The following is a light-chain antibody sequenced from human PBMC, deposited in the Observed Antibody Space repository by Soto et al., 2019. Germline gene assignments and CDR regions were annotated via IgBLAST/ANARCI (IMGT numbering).Light chain of an antibody. CDR3: CSYTTSNTRQIV. Sequence: QSVLTQPASGSGSPGQSITLSYTGTSSDVGGYNYVSWYQQHPGKAPKFMIYDVSNRPSGVSNRFSGSKSGNTASLTISGLQAEDEADYYCCSYTTSNTRQIVFGTGTKVTVL. CDR2: DVS. CDR1: SSDVGGYNY. V-gene: IGLV2-14*01. J-gene: IGLJ1*01.